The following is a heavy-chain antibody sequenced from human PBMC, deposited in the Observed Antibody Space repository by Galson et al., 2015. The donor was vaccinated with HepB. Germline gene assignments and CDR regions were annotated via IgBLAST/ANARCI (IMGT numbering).Heavy chain of an antibody. CDR2: ISYDGSNK. CDR3: AKDPYYYDSSGYYNHDAFDI. Sequence: SLRLSCAASGFTFSSYGMHWVRQAPGKGLEWVAVISYDGSNKYYADSVKGRFTISRDNSKNTLYLQMNSLRAEDTAVYYCAKDPYYYDSSGYYNHDAFDIWGQGTMVTVSS. J-gene: IGHJ3*02. V-gene: IGHV3-30*18. D-gene: IGHD3-22*01. CDR1: GFTFSSYG.